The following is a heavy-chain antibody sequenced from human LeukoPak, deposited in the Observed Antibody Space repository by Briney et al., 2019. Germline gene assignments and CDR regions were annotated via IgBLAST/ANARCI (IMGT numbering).Heavy chain of an antibody. Sequence: SETLSLTCAVYGGSFSGYYWSWIRQPPGKGLEWIGEINHSGSTSYNPSLKSRVTISVDTSKNQFSLKLSSVTAADTAVYYCARRVTMVRGPATSRWFDPWGQGTLVTVSS. CDR1: GGSFSGYY. V-gene: IGHV4-34*01. CDR2: INHSGST. D-gene: IGHD3-10*01. CDR3: ARRVTMVRGPATSRWFDP. J-gene: IGHJ5*02.